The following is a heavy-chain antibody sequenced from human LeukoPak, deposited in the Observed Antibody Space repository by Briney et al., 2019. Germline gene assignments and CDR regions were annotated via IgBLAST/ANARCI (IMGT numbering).Heavy chain of an antibody. V-gene: IGHV1-8*01. Sequence: ASVKVSCKASGYTFTSYDINWVRQATGQGLEWMGWMNPNSGNTGYAQKFQGRVTMTRNTSISTAYMELSSLRSEDTAVYYCVRGPNYDFWSGYYSSWGQGTLVTVSS. CDR1: GYTFTSYD. CDR3: VRGPNYDFWSGYYSS. J-gene: IGHJ5*02. CDR2: MNPNSGNT. D-gene: IGHD3-3*01.